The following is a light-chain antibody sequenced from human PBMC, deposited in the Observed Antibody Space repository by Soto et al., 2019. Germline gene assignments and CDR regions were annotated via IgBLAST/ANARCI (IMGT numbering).Light chain of an antibody. V-gene: IGKV3-15*01. J-gene: IGKJ2*01. CDR1: QNIRTN. CDR3: QQYHNWLPYT. CDR2: GAS. Sequence: EILMTQSPASLSVSPGERATLSCRASQNIRTNLVWYQQKPGQAPRLLIYGASTRATGIPARFSGRGSGTEFTLTISSLQSEDFAVYYCQQYHNWLPYTFGQGTKLEIK.